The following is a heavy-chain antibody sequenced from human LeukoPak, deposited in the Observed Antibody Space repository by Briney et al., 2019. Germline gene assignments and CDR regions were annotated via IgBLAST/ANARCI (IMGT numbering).Heavy chain of an antibody. J-gene: IGHJ4*02. CDR2: INPNSGGT. D-gene: IGHD6-6*01. CDR1: GYTFTGYY. V-gene: IGHV1-2*02. Sequence: ASVKVSCKASGYTFTGYYMHWVRQAPGQGLEWMGWINPNSGGTNYAQKFQGRVTMTRDTSISTAYMELSRLRSDDTAVYYCARDRSTYASGGDWGQGTLVIVSS. CDR3: ARDRSTYASGGD.